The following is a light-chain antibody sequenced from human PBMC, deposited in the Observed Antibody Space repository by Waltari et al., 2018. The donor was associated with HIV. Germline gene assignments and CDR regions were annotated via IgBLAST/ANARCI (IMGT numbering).Light chain of an antibody. CDR3: QQYDNLPRRYT. CDR1: QDISNN. J-gene: IGKJ3*01. Sequence: DIQMTQSPSSLPASVGDRVTITCQASQDISNNLNWYQQKPGKAPKLLIYDASNLETGVPSTFSGSGSGTDFTLTISSLQPEDIATYYCQQYDNLPRRYTFGPGTKVEIK. CDR2: DAS. V-gene: IGKV1-33*01.